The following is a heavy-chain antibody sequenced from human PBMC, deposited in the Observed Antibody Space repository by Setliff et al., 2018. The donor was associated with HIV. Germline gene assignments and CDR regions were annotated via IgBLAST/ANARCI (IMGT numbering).Heavy chain of an antibody. CDR2: INRSGST. CDR1: GGSFSSYS. V-gene: IGHV4-34*01. J-gene: IGHJ6*03. D-gene: IGHD3-16*01. Sequence: SETLSLTCAVYGGSFSSYSWTWIRQPPGKGLEWIGEINRSGSTSYNPSLKSRLTIIVDTSKNQFSLKLNSVTAADTAVHYCGSIMVGGAMSYSYYYMDVWGKGTTVTVSS. CDR3: GSIMVGGAMSYSYYYMDV.